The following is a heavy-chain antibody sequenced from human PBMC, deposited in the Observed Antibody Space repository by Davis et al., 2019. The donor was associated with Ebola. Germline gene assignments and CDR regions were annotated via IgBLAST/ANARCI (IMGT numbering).Heavy chain of an antibody. CDR2: ISGSGGST. V-gene: IGHV3-23*01. D-gene: IGHD6-19*01. Sequence: GESLKISCAASGFTFSSYSMNWVRQAPGKGLEWVSAISGSGGSTYYADSVKGRFTISRDNSKNTLYLQMNSLRAEDTAVYYCAKVYMTWLVHYWGQGTLVTVSS. CDR3: AKVYMTWLVHY. CDR1: GFTFSSYS. J-gene: IGHJ4*02.